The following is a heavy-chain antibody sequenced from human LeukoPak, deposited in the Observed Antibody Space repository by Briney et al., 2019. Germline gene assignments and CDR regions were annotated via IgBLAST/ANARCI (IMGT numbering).Heavy chain of an antibody. CDR3: ARAKYSSRLTDY. J-gene: IGHJ4*02. D-gene: IGHD6-13*01. CDR1: GFTFSGFW. CDR2: INSDRSST. V-gene: IGHV3-74*01. Sequence: GGSLRLSCAGSGFTFSGFWMHWVRQAPGKGLVWVSRINSDRSSTNYADSVKGRFTISRNNAKNSLYLQMNSLRAEDTAVYYCARAKYSSRLTDYWGQGTLVTVSS.